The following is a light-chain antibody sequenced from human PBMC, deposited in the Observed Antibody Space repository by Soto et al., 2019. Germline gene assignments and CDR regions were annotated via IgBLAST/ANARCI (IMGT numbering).Light chain of an antibody. V-gene: IGKV1-39*01. CDR3: QQSYTTPRT. J-gene: IGKJ1*01. CDR1: QSISSY. CDR2: AAS. Sequence: DIQMTHSPSSLSASVLYIVTITCRASQSISSYLNWYQQKPGKAPKLLIYAASSLQSGVPSRFSGSGSGTFFTLTIDSLQPEDSANYYCQQSYTTPRTFGQGTKVDIK.